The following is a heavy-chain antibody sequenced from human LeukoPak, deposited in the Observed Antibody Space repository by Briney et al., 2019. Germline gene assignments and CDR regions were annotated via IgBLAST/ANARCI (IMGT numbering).Heavy chain of an antibody. CDR3: AKSRPIVVVPAANDY. J-gene: IGHJ4*02. CDR1: GLTFSSYA. D-gene: IGHD2-2*01. Sequence: GGSLRLSCAASGLTFSSYAMSWVRQAPGKGLEWVSAISGSGGSTYYADSVKGRFTISRDNSKNTLYLQMNSLRAEDTAVYYCAKSRPIVVVPAANDYWGQGTLVTVSS. V-gene: IGHV3-23*01. CDR2: ISGSGGST.